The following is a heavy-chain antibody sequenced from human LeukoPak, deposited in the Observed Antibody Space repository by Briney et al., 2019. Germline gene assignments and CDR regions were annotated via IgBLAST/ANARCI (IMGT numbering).Heavy chain of an antibody. CDR2: IYHSGST. Sequence: SETLSLTCTVSGYSISSGYYWGWIRQPPGKGLEWIGSIYHSGSTYYNPSLKSRVTISVDTSKNQFSLKLSSATAADTAFYFCARDSGTTGEVKFDPWGQGTLVTVSS. D-gene: IGHD3-10*01. V-gene: IGHV4-38-2*02. CDR3: ARDSGTTGEVKFDP. CDR1: GYSISSGYY. J-gene: IGHJ5*02.